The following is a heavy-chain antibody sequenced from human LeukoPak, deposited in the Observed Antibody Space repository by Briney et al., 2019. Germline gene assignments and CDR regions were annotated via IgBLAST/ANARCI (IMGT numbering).Heavy chain of an antibody. D-gene: IGHD3-16*02. J-gene: IGHJ4*02. V-gene: IGHV3-48*01. CDR2: ISSSSSTI. Sequence: GGSLRLSCAASGFTFSSYSMNWVRQAPGKGLEWVSYISSSSSTIYYADSVKGRFTISRDNSKNTLYLQMNSLRAEDTALYYCAAQKRGNYRPYYFDYWGQGTLVTVSS. CDR3: AAQKRGNYRPYYFDY. CDR1: GFTFSSYS.